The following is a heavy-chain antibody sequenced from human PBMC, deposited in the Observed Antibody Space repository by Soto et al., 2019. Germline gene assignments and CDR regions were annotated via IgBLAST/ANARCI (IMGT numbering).Heavy chain of an antibody. V-gene: IGHV1-69*12. CDR1: GGTFSSYA. J-gene: IGHJ6*02. CDR2: IIPIFGTA. Sequence: QVQLVQSGAEVKKPGSSVKVSCKASGGTFSSYAISWVRQAPGQGLEWMGGIIPIFGTANYAQKFQGRVKITADEAASTAYMELSSLRSEDTAVYYCARVKGCSGGSCYSSYYYYGMDVWGQGTTVTVSS. CDR3: ARVKGCSGGSCYSSYYYYGMDV. D-gene: IGHD2-15*01.